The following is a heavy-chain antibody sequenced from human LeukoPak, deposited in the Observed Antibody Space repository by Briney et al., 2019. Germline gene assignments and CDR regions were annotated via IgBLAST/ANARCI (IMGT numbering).Heavy chain of an antibody. V-gene: IGHV3-72*01. Sequence: PGGSLRLSCAASGFTFSDHYMDWVRQAPGKGLEWVGRTRNKANSYTTEYAASVKGRFTISRDDSKNSLYLQMNSLKTEDTAVYYCARGGRGAFDIWGQGTIVTVSS. CDR2: TRNKANSYTT. CDR3: ARGGRGAFDI. D-gene: IGHD3-10*01. CDR1: GFTFSDHY. J-gene: IGHJ3*02.